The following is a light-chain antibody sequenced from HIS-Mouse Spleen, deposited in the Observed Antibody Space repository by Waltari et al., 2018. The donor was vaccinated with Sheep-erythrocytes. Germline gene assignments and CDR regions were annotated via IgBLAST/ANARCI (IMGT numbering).Light chain of an antibody. CDR3: QQSYSTPQFT. V-gene: IGKV1-39*01. J-gene: IGKJ3*01. CDR2: AAS. Sequence: DIQMTQSPSSLSASVGDRVTITCRTSQSISSYLNWYQQKPGKAPKRLIYAASSLQSGVPSRFSGSGSGTDFTLTIRSLQPEDFATYYCQQSYSTPQFTFGPGTKVDIK. CDR1: QSISSY.